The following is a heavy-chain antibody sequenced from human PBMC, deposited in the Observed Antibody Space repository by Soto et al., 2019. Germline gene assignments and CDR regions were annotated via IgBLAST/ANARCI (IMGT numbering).Heavy chain of an antibody. D-gene: IGHD3-16*01. Sequence: VQLVESGGGLVQPGGSLRLSCAASGFTFSNYAMHWVRQPTGKGLEWVSGIGAAGDTYYPGSVKGRFTISRENAKNSVYLQMNSLRAGDTAVYYCAAGGVTSVAQFDYWGQGTLVTVSS. CDR2: IGAAGDT. V-gene: IGHV3-13*01. J-gene: IGHJ4*02. CDR3: AAGGVTSVAQFDY. CDR1: GFTFSNYA.